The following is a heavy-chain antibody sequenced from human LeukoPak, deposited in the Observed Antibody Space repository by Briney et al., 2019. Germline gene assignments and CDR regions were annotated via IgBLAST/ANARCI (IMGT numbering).Heavy chain of an antibody. CDR2: ISWNSGSI. V-gene: IGHV3-9*01. CDR1: EVSCEGYA. Sequence: RRRSCTTSEVSCEGYASRCGWQAPDKNLEWVSGISWNSGSIGYADSVKGRFTISRDNTKNSLYLQMNSLRAEDTALYYCAKDVGSSYGQPIAYWGQGTLVTVSS. D-gene: IGHD5-18*01. J-gene: IGHJ4*02. CDR3: AKDVGSSYGQPIAY.